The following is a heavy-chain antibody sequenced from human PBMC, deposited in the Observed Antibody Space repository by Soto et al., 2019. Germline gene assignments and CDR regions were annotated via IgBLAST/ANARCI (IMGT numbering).Heavy chain of an antibody. J-gene: IGHJ4*02. V-gene: IGHV4-4*02. CDR1: GGSFTSNNW. CDR2: IYRTGST. Sequence: SETLSLTCAVSGGSFTSNNWLTWVRQPPGQGLEWIGEIYRTGSTNYNPSLKSRVTISLDKSENQFSLKVTSLTAADTAVYYCASRDPGTSVDYWGQGTLVTVSS. CDR3: ASRDPGTSVDY. D-gene: IGHD1-7*01.